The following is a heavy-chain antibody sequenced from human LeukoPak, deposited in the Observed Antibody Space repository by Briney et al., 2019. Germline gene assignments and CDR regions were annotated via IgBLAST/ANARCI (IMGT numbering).Heavy chain of an antibody. V-gene: IGHV3-20*04. D-gene: IGHD3-22*01. CDR1: GFTFDDYG. CDR2: INWNGGST. CDR3: ARARTYYYDSSGYLDYFDY. J-gene: IGHJ4*02. Sequence: GGSLRLSCAASGFTFDDYGMSWVRQAPGKGLEWVSGINWNGGSTGYADSVKGRFTISRDNAKNSLYLQMNSLRAEDTALYYCARARTYYYDSSGYLDYFDYWGQGTLVTVSS.